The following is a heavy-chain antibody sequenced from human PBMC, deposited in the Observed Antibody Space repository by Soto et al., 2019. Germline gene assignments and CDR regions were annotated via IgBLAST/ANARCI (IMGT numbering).Heavy chain of an antibody. CDR1: GFPFTTYG. CDR2: ISYDGSNK. J-gene: IGHJ4*02. Sequence: QVQLVESGGGVVQPGRSLRLSCAASGFPFTTYGMHWVREGPGKGLEWVAVISYDGSNKYYADSVKGRFTNSRDNSKNTLYLQMNSLRPEDTALYYCVGGQYYFDYRGQGTLVTVSS. D-gene: IGHD3-10*01. CDR3: VGGQYYFDY. V-gene: IGHV3-30*03.